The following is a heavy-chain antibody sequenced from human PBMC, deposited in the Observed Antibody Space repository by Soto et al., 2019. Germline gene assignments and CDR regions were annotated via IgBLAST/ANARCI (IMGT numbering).Heavy chain of an antibody. CDR3: ARRGSGSLWVEKHLPLDPSYNWFDP. Sequence: TSETLSLTCTVSGGSISSYYWSWIRQPPGKGLEWIGYIYYSGSTNYNPSLKSRVTISVDTSKNQFSLKLSSVTAADTAVYYCARRGSGSLWVEKHLPLDPSYNWFDPWGQGTLVTVSS. V-gene: IGHV4-59*08. CDR2: IYYSGST. CDR1: GGSISSYY. D-gene: IGHD3-10*01. J-gene: IGHJ5*02.